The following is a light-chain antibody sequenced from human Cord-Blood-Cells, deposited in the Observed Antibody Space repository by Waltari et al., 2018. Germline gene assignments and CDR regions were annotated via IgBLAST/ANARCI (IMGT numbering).Light chain of an antibody. Sequence: GDRVTITCQASQDISNYLNWYQQKPGKAPKLLIYDASNLETGVPSRFSGSGSGTDFTFTISSLQPEDIATYYCQQYDKGITFGPGIKVDIK. CDR3: QQYDKGIT. V-gene: IGKV1-33*01. J-gene: IGKJ3*01. CDR1: QDISNY. CDR2: DAS.